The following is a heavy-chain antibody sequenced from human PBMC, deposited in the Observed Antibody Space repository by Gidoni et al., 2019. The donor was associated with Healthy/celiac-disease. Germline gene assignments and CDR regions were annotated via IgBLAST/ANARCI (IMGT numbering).Heavy chain of an antibody. D-gene: IGHD6-13*01. Sequence: QVQLQESGPGLVKPSQTLSLTCTVSGGSISSGSYYWSWIRQPAGKGLEWIGRIYTSGSTNYNPSLKSRVTISVDTSKNQFSLKLSSVTAADTAVYYCATGYSSSWYSTLDYWGQGTLVTVSS. CDR2: IYTSGST. J-gene: IGHJ4*02. CDR3: ATGYSSSWYSTLDY. CDR1: GGSISSGSYY. V-gene: IGHV4-61*02.